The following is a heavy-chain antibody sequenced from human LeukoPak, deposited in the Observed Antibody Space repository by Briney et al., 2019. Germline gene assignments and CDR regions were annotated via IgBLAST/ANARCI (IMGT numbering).Heavy chain of an antibody. D-gene: IGHD3-3*01. CDR3: ARDGDFWSAQGAFDI. J-gene: IGHJ3*02. V-gene: IGHV3-7*01. Sequence: GGSLRLSCAASGFTFSSYSMNWVRQAPGKGLEWVANIKQDGSAKFYVESVKGRFTISRDNAKNSLFLQMSRLRVEDTAVYYCARDGDFWSAQGAFDIWGQGTMVTVS. CDR1: GFTFSSYS. CDR2: IKQDGSAK.